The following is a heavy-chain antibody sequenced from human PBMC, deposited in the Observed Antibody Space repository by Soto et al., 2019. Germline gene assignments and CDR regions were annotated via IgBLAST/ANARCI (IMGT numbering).Heavy chain of an antibody. CDR3: AGDRYESVWGSQRHHGFDY. D-gene: IGHD3-16*01. CDR1: GYTFTSYG. Sequence: QVQLVQSGAEVKKPGASVKVSCKASGYTFTSYGISWVRQAPGQGLEWMGWISAYNGNTNYAQKLQGRVTKTTDTSTSAAYMELRSLRSDDTAVYYCAGDRYESVWGSQRHHGFDYWGQGTLVTVSS. CDR2: ISAYNGNT. V-gene: IGHV1-18*01. J-gene: IGHJ4*02.